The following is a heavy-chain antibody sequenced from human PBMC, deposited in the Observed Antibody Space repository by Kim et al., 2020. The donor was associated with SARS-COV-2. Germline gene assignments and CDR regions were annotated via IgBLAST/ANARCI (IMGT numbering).Heavy chain of an antibody. Sequence: SETLSLTCTVSGGSISSSSYYWGWIRQPPGKGLEWIGSIYYSGSTYYNPSLKSRVTISVDTSKNQFSLKLSSVTAADTAVYYCARGDYYDSSGYYPNWFDPWGQGTLVTVSS. J-gene: IGHJ5*02. CDR3: ARGDYYDSSGYYPNWFDP. V-gene: IGHV4-39*01. D-gene: IGHD3-22*01. CDR2: IYYSGST. CDR1: GGSISSSSYY.